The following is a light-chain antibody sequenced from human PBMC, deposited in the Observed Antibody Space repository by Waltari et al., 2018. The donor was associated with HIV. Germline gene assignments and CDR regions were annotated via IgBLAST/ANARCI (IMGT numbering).Light chain of an antibody. CDR1: QRISNY. Sequence: DIQMTQPPSSLSASVGARVTITCRATQRISNYLNWYQQRPGKAPKLLISVASSLQSGVPSRFSGSGSGTDFTLTISSLQPEDFATYYCQQSHSTPLTFGPGTRVDIK. CDR3: QQSHSTPLT. J-gene: IGKJ3*01. CDR2: VAS. V-gene: IGKV1-39*01.